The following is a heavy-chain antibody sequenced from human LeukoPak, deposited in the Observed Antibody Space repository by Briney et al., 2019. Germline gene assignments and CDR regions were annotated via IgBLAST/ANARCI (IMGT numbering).Heavy chain of an antibody. Sequence: GGSLRLSCTASGFTFGDYAMSWVRQAPGKGLEWVGFIRSKAYGGTTEYAASVKGRFTISRDDSKSIAYLQMNSLKTEDKAVYYCTKALIVVAFDWGQGTLVTVSS. CDR1: GFTFGDYA. V-gene: IGHV3-49*04. J-gene: IGHJ4*02. CDR3: TKALIVVAFD. D-gene: IGHD3-22*01. CDR2: IRSKAYGGTT.